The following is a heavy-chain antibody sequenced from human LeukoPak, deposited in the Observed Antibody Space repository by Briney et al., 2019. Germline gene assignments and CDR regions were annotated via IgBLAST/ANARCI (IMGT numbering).Heavy chain of an antibody. CDR1: GGTFSSYA. CDR2: IIPIFGTA. CDR3: ARDPEYYYGSGSNTFDY. V-gene: IGHV1-69*13. D-gene: IGHD3-10*01. Sequence: ASVNVSCKASGGTFSSYAISWVRQAPGQGLEWMGGIIPIFGTANYAQKFQGRVTITADESTSTAYMELSSLRSEDTAVYYCARDPEYYYGSGSNTFDYWGQGTLVTVSS. J-gene: IGHJ4*02.